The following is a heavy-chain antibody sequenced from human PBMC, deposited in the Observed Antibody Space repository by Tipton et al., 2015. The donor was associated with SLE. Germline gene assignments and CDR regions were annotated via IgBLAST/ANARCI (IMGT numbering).Heavy chain of an antibody. CDR1: GGSISSAGYY. Sequence: LRLSCTVSGGSISSAGYYWSWIRQHPGKGLEWIGYIYYSGSTNYNSSLKSRLTISVDTSKNQFSLKLSSVTAADTAVYYCARDHRVNFDWILLDYWGQGALVTVSS. V-gene: IGHV4-31*02. J-gene: IGHJ4*02. CDR3: ARDHRVNFDWILLDY. CDR2: IYYSGST. D-gene: IGHD3-9*01.